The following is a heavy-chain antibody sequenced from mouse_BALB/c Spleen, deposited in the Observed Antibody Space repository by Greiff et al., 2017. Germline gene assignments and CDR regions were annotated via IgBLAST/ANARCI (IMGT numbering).Heavy chain of an antibody. CDR2: IYPGDGDT. J-gene: IGHJ3*01. V-gene: IGHV1-87*01. D-gene: IGHD2-2*01. Sequence: VQLVESGAELARPGASVKLSCKASGYTFTSYWMQWVKQRPGQGLEWIGAIYPGDGDTRYTQKFKGKATLTADKSSSTAYMQLSSLASEDSAVYYCARGGYDAGFAYWGQGTLVTVSA. CDR1: GYTFTSYW. CDR3: ARGGYDAGFAY.